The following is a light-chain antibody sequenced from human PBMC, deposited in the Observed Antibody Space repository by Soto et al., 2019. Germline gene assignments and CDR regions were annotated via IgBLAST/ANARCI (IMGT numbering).Light chain of an antibody. CDR3: HQYSSSPWT. Sequence: DIVMTQSPESLAVSLGQRATIKCESSHSLLYSADNKTYLAWYQQKPGLPLQLLIYWAFTRESGVPERFSGGGSEADFTLTISSLQPEDVATYYCHQYSSSPWTFGQGTKVEIK. CDR1: HSLLYSADNKTY. J-gene: IGKJ1*01. V-gene: IGKV4-1*01. CDR2: WAF.